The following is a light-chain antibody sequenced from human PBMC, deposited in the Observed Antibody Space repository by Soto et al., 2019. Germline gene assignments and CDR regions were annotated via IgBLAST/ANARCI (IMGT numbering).Light chain of an antibody. CDR2: GAS. Sequence: EIVMTQSPATLSVSPRERATLSCRASQSVSSNLAWYQQKPGQAPRLLIYGASTRDTGIPARFSGSGSGTEFTLTISSLQSEDFAVYYCQQYNNWPPLTFGGGTKVESK. CDR1: QSVSSN. J-gene: IGKJ4*01. CDR3: QQYNNWPPLT. V-gene: IGKV3-15*01.